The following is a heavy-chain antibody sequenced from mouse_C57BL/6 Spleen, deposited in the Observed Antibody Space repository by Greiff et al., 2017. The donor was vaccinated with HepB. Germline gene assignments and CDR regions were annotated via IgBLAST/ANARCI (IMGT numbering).Heavy chain of an antibody. J-gene: IGHJ1*03. Sequence: EVQGVESGGDLVKPGGSLKLSCAASGFTFSSYGMSWVRQTPDKRLEWVATISSGGSYTYYPDSVKGRFTISRDNAKNTLYLQMSSLKSEDTAMYYCARHGPIYYDYDRGDWYFDVWGTGTTVTVSS. V-gene: IGHV5-6*01. CDR2: ISSGGSYT. D-gene: IGHD2-4*01. CDR1: GFTFSSYG. CDR3: ARHGPIYYDYDRGDWYFDV.